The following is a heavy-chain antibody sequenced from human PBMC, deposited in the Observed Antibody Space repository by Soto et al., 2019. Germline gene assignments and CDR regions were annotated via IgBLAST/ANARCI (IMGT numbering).Heavy chain of an antibody. CDR1: GYSFYNSG. Sequence: QVQLVQSGPELKKPGASVKVSCKTSGYSFYNSGISWVRQAPGQGLEWMGWISVFNGYAHYAQKVQGRVSMTADTLTSTAYMELRGLRSDDTAMYYCSKNGTSWFASWGQGTPVTVSS. CDR2: ISVFNGYA. V-gene: IGHV1-18*01. J-gene: IGHJ5*01. CDR3: SKNGTSWFAS. D-gene: IGHD1-1*01.